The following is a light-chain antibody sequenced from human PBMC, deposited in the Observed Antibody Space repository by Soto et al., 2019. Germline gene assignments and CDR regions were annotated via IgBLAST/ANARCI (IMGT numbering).Light chain of an antibody. CDR1: QSVSSSN. Sequence: EIVLTQSPGTLSLSPGERATLSCRASQSVSSSNLAWYQQKPGQAPRLLIYGASSRATGIPDRFSGSGSGTDFTLTIGGLEPEDFAMYYCQQYGSSPWTFGQGTKVEIK. CDR2: GAS. J-gene: IGKJ1*01. CDR3: QQYGSSPWT. V-gene: IGKV3-20*01.